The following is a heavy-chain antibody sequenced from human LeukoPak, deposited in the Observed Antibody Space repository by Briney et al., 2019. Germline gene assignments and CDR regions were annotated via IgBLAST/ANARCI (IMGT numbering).Heavy chain of an antibody. J-gene: IGHJ5*02. Sequence: ASMKVSCKASGYTFTSYDINWVRQATGQGLEWMGWMNPNSGNTGYAQKFQGRVTMTRNTSISTAYMELSSLRSEDTAVYYCARGLHSSSWYEDVGWFDPPGDSSSWYEDVGWFDPPGDSSSWYEDVGWFDPWGQGTLVTVSS. D-gene: IGHD6-13*01. CDR3: ARGLHSSSWYEDVGWFDPPGDSSSWYEDVGWFDPPGDSSSWYEDVGWFDP. CDR2: MNPNSGNT. V-gene: IGHV1-8*01. CDR1: GYTFTSYD.